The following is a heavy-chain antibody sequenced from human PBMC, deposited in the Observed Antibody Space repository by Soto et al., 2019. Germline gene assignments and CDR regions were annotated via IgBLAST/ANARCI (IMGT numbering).Heavy chain of an antibody. D-gene: IGHD2-8*02. J-gene: IGHJ5*02. Sequence: EVQLVESGGGLVQPGGSLRLSCAASGFTFSAYDMHWVRQATGKGLEWVSAIGTQHDTYYPDSVKGRFTISRENAKNSLYFKMNSLRAGDTAVYSWARQASYWHGGGGWFDPWGQGTLVTVSS. CDR3: ARQASYWHGGGGWFDP. CDR2: IGTQHDT. V-gene: IGHV3-13*01. CDR1: GFTFSAYD.